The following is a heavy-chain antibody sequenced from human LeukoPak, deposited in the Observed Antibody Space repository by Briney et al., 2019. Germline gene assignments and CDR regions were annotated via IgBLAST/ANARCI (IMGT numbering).Heavy chain of an antibody. V-gene: IGHV4-38-2*01. CDR3: ARAGWIITSGIDY. J-gene: IGHJ4*02. CDR1: GYSISRGYY. CDR2: IYHTGST. D-gene: IGHD1-20*01. Sequence: MPSETLSLTCGVSGYSISRGYYWAWIRQPPGKGLEWIGTIYHTGSTYYNPSLESRVTISVDTSKNEFSLNLNSVTAAGTAVYYCARAGWIITSGIDYWGQGALVTVSS.